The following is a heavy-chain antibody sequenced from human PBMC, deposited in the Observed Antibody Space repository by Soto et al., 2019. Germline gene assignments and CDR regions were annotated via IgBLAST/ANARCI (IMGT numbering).Heavy chain of an antibody. CDR2: ISYDGSNK. CDR1: GFTFSSYD. CDR3: AREGGPSEV. V-gene: IGHV3-30-3*01. Sequence: QVQLVESGGGVVQPGRSLRLSCAASGFTFSSYDMHWVRQAPGKGLEWVAVISYDGSNKYYADSVKGRFTISRDNSKNTLYLQMNSLRAEDTAVYYCAREGGPSEVWGQGTTVTVSS. J-gene: IGHJ6*02.